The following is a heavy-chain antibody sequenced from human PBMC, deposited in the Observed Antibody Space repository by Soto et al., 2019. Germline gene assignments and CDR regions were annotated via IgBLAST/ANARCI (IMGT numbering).Heavy chain of an antibody. D-gene: IGHD5-18*01. V-gene: IGHV3-30-3*01. J-gene: IGHJ6*02. CDR2: VSYDGSHI. CDR1: GFTFSNYA. Sequence: QVQLVESGGGVVQPGRSLRLSCAASGFTFSNYAMHWVRQAPGKGLEWVAVVSYDGSHIYYADSAKGRFTISRDNSKNTLHLQMTSLRPEDTAVYYCAGNMDTARATYYYGLDVWAQGTTVTVSS. CDR3: AGNMDTARATYYYGLDV.